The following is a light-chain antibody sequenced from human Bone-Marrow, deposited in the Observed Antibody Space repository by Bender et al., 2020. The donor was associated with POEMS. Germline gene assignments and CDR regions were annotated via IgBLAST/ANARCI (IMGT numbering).Light chain of an antibody. V-gene: IGLV2-14*03. CDR3: SSYTGSSTLGV. CDR2: DVS. CDR1: SSDVGAYKY. Sequence: QSALTQPSSVSGSPGQSITVSCTGTSSDVGAYKYVSWYQQHPGKAPKLIIYDVSNRPSGVSNRFSGSKSGNTASLTISGLQAEDEADYYCSSYTGSSTLGVFGGGTKLTVL. J-gene: IGLJ2*01.